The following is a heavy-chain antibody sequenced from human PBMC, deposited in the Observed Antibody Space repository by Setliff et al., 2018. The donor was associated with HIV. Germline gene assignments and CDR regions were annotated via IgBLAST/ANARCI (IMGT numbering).Heavy chain of an antibody. CDR1: GFTFSNPW. J-gene: IGHJ4*02. V-gene: IGHV3-74*03. D-gene: IGHD6-13*01. Sequence: GGSLRLSCAASGFTFSNPWMHWVRQAPGKGLVWVSRINTDGSSATYADSVKGRFTNSRDNAKNTLYLQMDSLRAEDTAVYYCAKDYHVAATDYWGQGTLVTVSS. CDR2: INTDGSSA. CDR3: AKDYHVAATDY.